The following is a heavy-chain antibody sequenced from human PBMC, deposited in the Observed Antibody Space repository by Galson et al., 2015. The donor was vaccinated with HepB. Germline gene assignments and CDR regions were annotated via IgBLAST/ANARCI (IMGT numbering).Heavy chain of an antibody. CDR1: GGTFSNDA. CDR3: AAAANYGGGQFDY. D-gene: IGHD4-23*01. CDR2: IIPIFDIP. V-gene: IGHV1-69*10. J-gene: IGHJ4*02. Sequence: SVKVSCKASGGTFSNDAINWVRQAPGQGLEWMGGIIPIFDIPKYAQKFQGRVTITADKSTSTAYMELTSLRSEDTAVYYCAAAANYGGGQFDYWGQGTLVTVSS.